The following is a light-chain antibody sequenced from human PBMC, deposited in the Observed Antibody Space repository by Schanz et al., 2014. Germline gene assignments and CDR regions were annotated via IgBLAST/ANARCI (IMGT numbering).Light chain of an antibody. J-gene: IGLJ3*02. CDR3: TSYTSSSSWV. Sequence: QSALTQPASVSGSPGQSITISCTGTSSDVGGYNYVSWYQHHPGKAPKLMIYDVSNRPSGVSNRFSGSKSGNTASLTISGLPDEDEADYYCTSYTSSSSWVFGGGTKLTVL. V-gene: IGLV2-14*03. CDR1: SSDVGGYNY. CDR2: DVS.